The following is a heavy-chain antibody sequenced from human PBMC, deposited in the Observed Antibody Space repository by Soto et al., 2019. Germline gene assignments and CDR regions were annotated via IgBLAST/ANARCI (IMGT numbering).Heavy chain of an antibody. Sequence: SETLSLTCTVSGGSISSGDYYWSWIRQPPGKGLEWIGYIYYSGSTYYNPSLKSRVTISVDTSKNQFSLKLSSVTAADTAVFYCARGNSSSSYWFAPWGQGTLVTVSS. V-gene: IGHV4-30-4*01. CDR3: ARGNSSSSYWFAP. CDR2: IYYSGST. CDR1: GGSISSGDYY. J-gene: IGHJ5*02. D-gene: IGHD6-6*01.